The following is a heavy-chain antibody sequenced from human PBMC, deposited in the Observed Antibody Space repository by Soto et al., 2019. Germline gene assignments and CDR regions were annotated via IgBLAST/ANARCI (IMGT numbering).Heavy chain of an antibody. D-gene: IGHD6-19*01. Sequence: EVQLLESGGGLVQPGGSLRLSCAASGFTFSSYAMSWVRQAPGKGLEWVSAISGSGGSTYYADSVKGRFTISRDNSKNSLYLQMNSLRADDTAVYYCEKGEGEYSSGWYGAFDIWGQGTMVTVSS. CDR2: ISGSGGST. CDR1: GFTFSSYA. CDR3: EKGEGEYSSGWYGAFDI. V-gene: IGHV3-23*01. J-gene: IGHJ3*02.